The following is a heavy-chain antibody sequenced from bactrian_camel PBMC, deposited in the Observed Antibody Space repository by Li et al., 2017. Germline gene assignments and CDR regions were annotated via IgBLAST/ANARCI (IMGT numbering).Heavy chain of an antibody. Sequence: HVQLVESGGDSVQAGGTLRLSCEVSGFRNRYHRVAWFRQNVENKREGVASIYRDGDRTSYVDSVKGRFTISQDNGRNTVYLQMNNLKPEDTAMYLCAADDFRTAAKQTIDERDFVYWGQGTQVTVS. V-gene: IGHV3S63*01. J-gene: IGHJ6*01. CDR3: AADDFRTAAKQTIDERDFVY. CDR1: GFRNRYHR. CDR2: IYRDGDRT. D-gene: IGHD1*01.